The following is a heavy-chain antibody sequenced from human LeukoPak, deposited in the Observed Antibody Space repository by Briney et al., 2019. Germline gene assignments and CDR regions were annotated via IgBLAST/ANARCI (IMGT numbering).Heavy chain of an antibody. Sequence: PGGSLRLSCAASGFTFSSYAMSWVRQAPGKGLEWVSAISGSGGSTYYADSVKGRFTISRDNSKNTLYLQMNSLRAEDTAVYYCAKDQGTIFGVVIIFDYWGQGTLVTVSS. CDR2: ISGSGGST. V-gene: IGHV3-23*01. J-gene: IGHJ4*02. CDR3: AKDQGTIFGVVIIFDY. D-gene: IGHD3-3*01. CDR1: GFTFSSYA.